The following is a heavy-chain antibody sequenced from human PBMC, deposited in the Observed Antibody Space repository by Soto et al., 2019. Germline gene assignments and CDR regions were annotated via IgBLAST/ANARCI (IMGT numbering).Heavy chain of an antibody. J-gene: IGHJ6*02. CDR3: AADVLRFLEWLFPPAGMDV. D-gene: IGHD3-3*01. V-gene: IGHV1-58*01. CDR2: IVVGSGNT. Sequence: QMQLVQSGPEVKKPGTSVKVSCKASGFTFTSSAVQWVRQARGQRLEWIGWIVVGSGNTNYAQKFQERVTITRDMSTSTAYMELSSLRSEDTAVYYCAADVLRFLEWLFPPAGMDVWGQGTTDTVSS. CDR1: GFTFTSSA.